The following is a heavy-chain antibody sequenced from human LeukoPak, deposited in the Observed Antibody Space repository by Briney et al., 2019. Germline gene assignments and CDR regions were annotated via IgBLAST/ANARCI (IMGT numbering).Heavy chain of an antibody. CDR3: ARTNWNDADY. CDR1: GFTISSNY. J-gene: IGHJ4*02. Sequence: GESLRLSCAASGFTISSNYMSWVRQAPGKGLEWVSVIYSGGSTYYADSVKGRFTISRDNSKNTLYLQMNSLRAEDTAVYYCARTNWNDADYWGQGTLVTVSS. V-gene: IGHV3-66*02. CDR2: IYSGGST. D-gene: IGHD1-1*01.